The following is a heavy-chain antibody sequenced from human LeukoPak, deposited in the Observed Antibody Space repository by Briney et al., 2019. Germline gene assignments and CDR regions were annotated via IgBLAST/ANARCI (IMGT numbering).Heavy chain of an antibody. CDR1: GFTFSTNA. Sequence: GGSLRLSCAASGFTFSTNAMSWVRQAPGKGLEWVSGIGRDDRAHYSEYVKGRWTISRDNSKNMVYLQMNSLGAEDTAIYYCAKDLHFWSAIDYWGQGILVTVSS. CDR3: AKDLHFWSAIDY. D-gene: IGHD3-3*02. J-gene: IGHJ4*02. CDR2: IGRDDRA. V-gene: IGHV3-23*01.